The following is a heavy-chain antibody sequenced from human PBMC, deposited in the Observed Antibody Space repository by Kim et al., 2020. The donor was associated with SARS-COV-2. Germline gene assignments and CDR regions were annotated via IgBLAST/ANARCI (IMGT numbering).Heavy chain of an antibody. J-gene: IGHJ4*02. D-gene: IGHD6-13*01. V-gene: IGHV1-18*01. Sequence: TNYAQKLQGRVTMTTDTSTSTAYMELRSLRSDDTAVYYCARVDGGSSSNSWGQGTLVTVSS. CDR2: T. CDR3: ARVDGGSSSNS.